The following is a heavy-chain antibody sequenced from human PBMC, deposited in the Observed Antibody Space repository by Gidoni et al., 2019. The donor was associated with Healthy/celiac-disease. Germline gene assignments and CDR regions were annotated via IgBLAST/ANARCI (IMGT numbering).Heavy chain of an antibody. Sequence: QVQLVQSGAEVKKPGSSVKVSCKASGGTFSSYAISWVRQAPGQGLEWMGGIIPIFGTANYAQKFQGRVTITADESTSTAYMELSSLRSEDTAVYYCARDQGIAAAGHYYYYGMDVWGQGTTVTVSS. CDR3: ARDQGIAAAGHYYYYGMDV. D-gene: IGHD6-13*01. V-gene: IGHV1-69*01. CDR1: GGTFSSYA. J-gene: IGHJ6*02. CDR2: IIPIFGTA.